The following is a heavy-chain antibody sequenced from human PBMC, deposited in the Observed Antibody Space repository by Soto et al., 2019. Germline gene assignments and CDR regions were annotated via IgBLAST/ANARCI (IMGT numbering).Heavy chain of an antibody. CDR3: ARASYDSLGFSLDS. V-gene: IGHV4-59*11. D-gene: IGHD3-16*01. J-gene: IGHJ5*01. Sequence: QVQLQESGPGLVKPSETLSLTCNVSGASITSHYFAWIRQTPGRRLEWLGVSYLGGSINYNPSFQSSVIISVDTSKNPFAVRLNSVTAADTAVYYCARASYDSLGFSLDSWGLGTLVTVSS. CDR2: SYLGGSI. CDR1: GASITSHY.